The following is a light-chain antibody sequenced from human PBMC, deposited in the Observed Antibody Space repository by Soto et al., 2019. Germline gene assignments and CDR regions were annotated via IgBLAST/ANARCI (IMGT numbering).Light chain of an antibody. Sequence: QSVLTQPPSASGTPGQRVTISCSGSTSNIGKNTVNWYHQLPGTAPKILIYSVNHRPSGVPDRFSGSKSDTSASLAIRGLQSEDEADYYCAAWDDSLKTYVFGSGTKLTVL. CDR1: TSNIGKNT. J-gene: IGLJ1*01. CDR2: SVN. CDR3: AAWDDSLKTYV. V-gene: IGLV1-44*01.